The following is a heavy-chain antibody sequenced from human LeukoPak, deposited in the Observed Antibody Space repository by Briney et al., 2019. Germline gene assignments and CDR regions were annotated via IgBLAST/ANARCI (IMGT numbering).Heavy chain of an antibody. CDR1: GFTFSSYA. V-gene: IGHV3-7*04. Sequence: PGGSLRLSCAASGFTFSSYAMHWVRQAPGKGLEWVANIKQDGSEKYYVDSVKGRFTISRGNTKNSLYLQMNSLRAEDTAVYYCARAEGLYFFYYMDVWGKGTTVTVSS. J-gene: IGHJ6*03. CDR2: IKQDGSEK. CDR3: ARAEGLYFFYYMDV.